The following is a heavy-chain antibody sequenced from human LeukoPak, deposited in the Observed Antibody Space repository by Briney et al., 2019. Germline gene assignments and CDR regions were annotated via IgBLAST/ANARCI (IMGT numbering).Heavy chain of an antibody. CDR2: IYHSGST. Sequence: SETLSLTCTVSGYSISSGYYWGWIRQPPGKGLEWIGSIYHSGSTNYNPSLKSRVTISVDKSKNQFSLKLSSVTAADTAVYYCARYDRSYGMDVWGQGTTVTVSS. J-gene: IGHJ6*02. CDR3: ARYDRSYGMDV. D-gene: IGHD1-14*01. CDR1: GYSISSGYY. V-gene: IGHV4-38-2*02.